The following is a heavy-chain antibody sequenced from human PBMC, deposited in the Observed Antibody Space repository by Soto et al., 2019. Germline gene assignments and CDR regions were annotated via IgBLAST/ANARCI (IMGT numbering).Heavy chain of an antibody. CDR1: GFSFSTYG. CDR3: ARSCGADCSNGMDV. CDR2: IWYDGSNK. J-gene: IGHJ6*02. D-gene: IGHD2-21*02. V-gene: IGHV3-33*01. Sequence: PVGSLRLSCAAAGFSFSTYGMNWVRQAPGKGLEWVAVIWYDGSNKYYADSVKGRFTISRDNSKNTLYLQMNSLRPEDTAVYYCARSCGADCSNGMDVWGQGTTVTVSS.